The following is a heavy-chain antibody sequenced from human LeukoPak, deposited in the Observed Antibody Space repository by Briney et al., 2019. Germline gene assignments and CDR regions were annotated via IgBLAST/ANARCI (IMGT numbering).Heavy chain of an antibody. CDR1: GGTFSSYA. CDR3: AREGWFGELFPPTLDY. V-gene: IGHV1-69*06. J-gene: IGHJ4*02. Sequence: SVKVSCKASGGTFSSYAISWVRQAPGQGLEWMGGIIPIFSTANYAQKFQGRVTITADKSTSTAYMELSSLRSEDTAVYYCAREGWFGELFPPTLDYWGRGTLVTVSS. D-gene: IGHD3-10*01. CDR2: IIPIFSTA.